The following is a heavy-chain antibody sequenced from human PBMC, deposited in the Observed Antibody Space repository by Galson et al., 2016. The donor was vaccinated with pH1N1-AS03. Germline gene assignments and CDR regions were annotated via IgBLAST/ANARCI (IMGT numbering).Heavy chain of an antibody. CDR1: GLTVNSNY. CDR2: IYSGGST. D-gene: IGHD4/OR15-4a*01. CDR3: VRNDYEEVDLQGFYVDY. V-gene: IGHV3-53*01. J-gene: IGHJ4*02. Sequence: SLRLSCAASGLTVNSNYMSWVRQAPGKGLQWVSTIYSGGSTYYADSVKGRFTISRDNSRITLYLQMKSLRAEDSAVYFCVRNDYEEVDLQGFYVDYWGQGTLVTVSS.